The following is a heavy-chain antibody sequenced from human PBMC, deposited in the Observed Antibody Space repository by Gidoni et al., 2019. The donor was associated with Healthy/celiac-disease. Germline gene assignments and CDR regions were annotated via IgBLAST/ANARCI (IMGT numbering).Heavy chain of an antibody. J-gene: IGHJ4*02. Sequence: QVQLVESGGGVVQPGGSLRLYCAASGCTFGSYGMHWVRQAPGKGLEWVAFIRYDGSNKYYADSVKGRFTISRDNSKNTLYLQMNSLRAEDTAVYYCAKDFSWEMATTPFDYWGQGTLVTVSS. CDR1: GCTFGSYG. V-gene: IGHV3-30*02. CDR2: IRYDGSNK. CDR3: AKDFSWEMATTPFDY. D-gene: IGHD5-12*01.